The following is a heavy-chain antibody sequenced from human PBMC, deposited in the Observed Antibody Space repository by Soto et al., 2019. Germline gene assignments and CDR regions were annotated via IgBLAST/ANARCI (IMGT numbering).Heavy chain of an antibody. V-gene: IGHV3-23*01. CDR2: ISGSGVTT. CDR3: AKSTLTAEYNYYFDY. D-gene: IGHD2-21*02. Sequence: GGSLRLSCAASGFTFINHAMNWVRQAPGKGLEWVSGISGSGVTTHYAGSVKGRFTISRDNSKKTVYLQINSLRAEDTAVYYCAKSTLTAEYNYYFDYWGQGTLVTVSS. J-gene: IGHJ4*02. CDR1: GFTFINHA.